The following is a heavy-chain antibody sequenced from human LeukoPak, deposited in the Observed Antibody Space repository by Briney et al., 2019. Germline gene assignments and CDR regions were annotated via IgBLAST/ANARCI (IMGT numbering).Heavy chain of an antibody. CDR3: ARVGVDIVVVPAATYYYYYYTDV. Sequence: SETLSLTCTVSGGSLSSGSYYWSWLRQPAGKGLEWIGRIYTSGSTNYNPSLKSRVTISVDTSKNQFSLKLSSVTAADTAVYYCARVGVDIVVVPAATYYYYYYTDVWGKGTTVTVSS. J-gene: IGHJ6*03. CDR1: GGSLSSGSYY. CDR2: IYTSGST. V-gene: IGHV4-61*02. D-gene: IGHD2-2*01.